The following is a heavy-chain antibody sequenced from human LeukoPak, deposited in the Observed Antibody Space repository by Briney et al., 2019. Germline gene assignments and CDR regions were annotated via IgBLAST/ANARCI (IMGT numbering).Heavy chain of an antibody. CDR1: GFTVSSNY. D-gene: IGHD3-22*01. V-gene: IGHV3-66*01. J-gene: IGHJ4*02. CDR2: IYSGGST. Sequence: PGGSLRLSCAASGFTVSSNYMSWVRQAPGKGLEWVSLIYSGGSTDYADSVKGRFTISRDNSKNTLYLQMNSLRAEDTAVYYCAKDDYYDTSGYRDWGQGTLVTVSS. CDR3: AKDDYYDTSGYRD.